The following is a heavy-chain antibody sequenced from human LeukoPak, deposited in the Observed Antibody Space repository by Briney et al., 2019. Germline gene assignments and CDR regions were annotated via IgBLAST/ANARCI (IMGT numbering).Heavy chain of an antibody. J-gene: IGHJ4*02. CDR3: ARGGRWLQLAVHFDY. Sequence: ASVKVSCKVSGNTFTDLSMNWVRQAPGKGLEWMGGFDPEDVETIYAQKFQGRVTMIEDTSTETAYMELSSLRSEDTAVYYCARGGRWLQLAVHFDYWGQGTLVTVSS. CDR1: GNTFTDLS. V-gene: IGHV1-24*01. D-gene: IGHD5-24*01. CDR2: FDPEDVET.